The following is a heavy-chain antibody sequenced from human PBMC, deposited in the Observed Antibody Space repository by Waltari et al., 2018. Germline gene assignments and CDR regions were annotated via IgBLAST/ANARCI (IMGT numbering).Heavy chain of an antibody. J-gene: IGHJ4*02. Sequence: QVQLQESGPGMVKSSQTLSLTCTVSGASVSTGSFYWSWIRRSAGKGLEWVGRIYATGGTKYNPSLQSRVSMSLDAFKNQVFLKLTAVVAADTAVYFCARERAGSVGWSTSDYWGQGTLVTVSS. D-gene: IGHD1-26*01. CDR1: GASVSTGSFY. CDR3: ARERAGSVGWSTSDY. CDR2: IYATGGT. V-gene: IGHV4-61*02.